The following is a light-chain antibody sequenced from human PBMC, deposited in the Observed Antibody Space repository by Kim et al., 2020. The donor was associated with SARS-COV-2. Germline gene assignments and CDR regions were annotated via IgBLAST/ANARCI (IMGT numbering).Light chain of an antibody. J-gene: IGKJ2*01. Sequence: IVLTQSPGPRSLSSGERATLSCRASQSVRNNYLTCYQHKPGQPPRLLIYGASSRGAGIPDRFSGSGSGTDFTLTISRLEPEDFAVYYCLHLGGSAIHTFGQGTKLEI. CDR3: LHLGGSAIHT. V-gene: IGKV3-20*01. CDR1: QSVRNNY. CDR2: GAS.